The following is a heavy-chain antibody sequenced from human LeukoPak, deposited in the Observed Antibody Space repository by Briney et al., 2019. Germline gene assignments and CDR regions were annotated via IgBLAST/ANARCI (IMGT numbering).Heavy chain of an antibody. V-gene: IGHV1-69*04. CDR3: ARGGPSEWSLLFDP. D-gene: IGHD3-3*01. J-gene: IGHJ5*02. Sequence: SVKVSCKASGGTFSSYAISWVRQAPGQGLEWMGRIIPILGIANYAQKFQGRVTITADKSTSTAYMELSSLRSEDTAVYYCARGGPSEWSLLFDPWGQGTLVTV. CDR2: IIPILGIA. CDR1: GGTFSSYA.